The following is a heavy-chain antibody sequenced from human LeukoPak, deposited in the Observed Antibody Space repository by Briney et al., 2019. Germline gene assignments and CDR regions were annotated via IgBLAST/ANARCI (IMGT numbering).Heavy chain of an antibody. J-gene: IGHJ4*02. CDR1: GFTFSIYA. CDR3: AKKGYYDGSGYYMYYFDH. CDR2: ISGSGGTP. Sequence: GGSLRLSCAASGFTFSIYAMSWVRQAPGKGLEWVSAISGSGGTPYYADSVKGRFTISRDNSKNTLYLQMNSLRAEDTAVYYCAKKGYYDGSGYYMYYFDHWGQGTLVTVSS. V-gene: IGHV3-23*01. D-gene: IGHD3-22*01.